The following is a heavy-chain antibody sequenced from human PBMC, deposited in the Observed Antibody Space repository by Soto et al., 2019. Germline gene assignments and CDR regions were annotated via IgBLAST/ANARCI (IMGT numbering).Heavy chain of an antibody. D-gene: IGHD2-2*01. V-gene: IGHV1-46*03. Sequence: QAHLVQSGAEVREPGASVKVSCKASGYTFTNYYMHWVRQAPGQGLEWMGIINPGGGSTTYAQKLQGRVTMTRDTSTSTVYMELSSLRSEDTAVYYCARDEGSSQYTSCPGGYWGQGTLVTVSS. CDR2: INPGGGST. CDR1: GYTFTNYY. J-gene: IGHJ4*02. CDR3: ARDEGSSQYTSCPGGY.